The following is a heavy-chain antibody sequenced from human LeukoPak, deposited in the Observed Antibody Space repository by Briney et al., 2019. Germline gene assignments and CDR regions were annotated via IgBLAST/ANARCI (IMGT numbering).Heavy chain of an antibody. CDR1: GYTFTSYD. V-gene: IGHV1-8*03. CDR3: ASGSVGYVNYAGET. CDR2: MNPNSGYT. J-gene: IGHJ5*02. Sequence: GASVKVSCKASGYTFTSYDINWVRQATGQGLEWMGWMNPNSGYTGYAQKFQGRVTITRNTSISTAYMELNSLRSEDTAVYYCASGSVGYVNYAGETWGQGTLVTVSS. D-gene: IGHD3-16*01.